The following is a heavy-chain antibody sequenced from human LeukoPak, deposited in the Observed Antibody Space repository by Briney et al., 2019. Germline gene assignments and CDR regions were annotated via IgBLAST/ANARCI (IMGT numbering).Heavy chain of an antibody. CDR3: ARDRVVRGVNAYGMDV. V-gene: IGHV3-66*01. D-gene: IGHD3-10*01. CDR2: IYSGGST. Sequence: GGSLRLSCAASGFTVSSNYMSWVRQAPGKGLEWVSVIYSGGSTYYADSVKGRFTISRDNSKNTLYLQMNSLRAEDTAVYYCARDRVVRGVNAYGMDVWGQGTTVTVPS. CDR1: GFTVSSNY. J-gene: IGHJ6*02.